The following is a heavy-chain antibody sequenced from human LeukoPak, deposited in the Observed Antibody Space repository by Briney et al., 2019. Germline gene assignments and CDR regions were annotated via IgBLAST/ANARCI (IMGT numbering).Heavy chain of an antibody. CDR2: INPGNGDT. J-gene: IGHJ6*02. CDR1: GGTFSSYA. D-gene: IGHD4/OR15-4a*01. CDR3: SRDRWHCVVNCDSVYYYSLDV. Sequence: ASAKVSCKASGGTFSSYAISWVRQAPGQRLEWLGWINPGNGDTRYSQKFQGRVTMSIDTSATTAYMELDSLTAEDTAIYYCSRDRWHCVVNCDSVYYYSLDVWGQGTTVTVSS. V-gene: IGHV1-3*01.